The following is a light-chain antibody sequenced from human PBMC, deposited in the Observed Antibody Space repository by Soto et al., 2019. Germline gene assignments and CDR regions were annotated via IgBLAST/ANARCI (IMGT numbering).Light chain of an antibody. CDR1: QSVSSSY. Sequence: EIVLTQSPGTLSLSPGERATLSCRASQSVSSSYLAWYQQKPGQAPRLLIYGASSRATGIPDRFSGSGSGTDFTLTISRLAPEDFAVYYYNMYGSSPLTFGGGTKVEIK. CDR2: GAS. V-gene: IGKV3-20*01. J-gene: IGKJ4*01. CDR3: NMYGSSPLT.